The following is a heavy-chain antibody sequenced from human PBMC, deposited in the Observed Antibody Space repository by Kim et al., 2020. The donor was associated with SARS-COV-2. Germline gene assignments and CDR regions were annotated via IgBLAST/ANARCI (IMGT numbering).Heavy chain of an antibody. D-gene: IGHD6-19*01. CDR3: AKDHPSSGWPAFDS. CDR2: VNNGGNA. V-gene: IGHV3-23*01. CDR1: GFTFSSRA. J-gene: IGHJ4*02. Sequence: GGSLRLSCVTSGFTFSSRAMSWVRQVPGKGLEWVASVNNGGNAYYADSVKGRFTTSRDITKDTLYLQMSGLRPDDTGLYFCAKDHPSSGWPAFDSWGQGT.